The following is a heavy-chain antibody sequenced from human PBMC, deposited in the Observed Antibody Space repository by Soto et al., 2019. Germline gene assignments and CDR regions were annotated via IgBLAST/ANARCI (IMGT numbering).Heavy chain of an antibody. CDR3: ARGPVTKHLWSPFAF. D-gene: IGHD5-18*01. V-gene: IGHV4-34*01. Sequence: PSETLSLTCAVDGDSFSGYYWGWIRQPLGKGLEWLGEIDHSGSTNYSPSLKSRVTLSVDTSKNQFSLKLSSVTAADTAFFYFARGPVTKHLWSPFAFWGQGTLVPVSS. CDR1: GDSFSGYY. CDR2: IDHSGST. J-gene: IGHJ4*02.